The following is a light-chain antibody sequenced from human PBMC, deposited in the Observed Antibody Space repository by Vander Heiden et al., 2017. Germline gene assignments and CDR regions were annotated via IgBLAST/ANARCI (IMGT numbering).Light chain of an antibody. CDR3: SSYAGTNNFGVV. Sequence: QSALTQPPSASGSPGQSVTISCTGTSSDVGGYNYVSWYQQHPGKAPKLMIYEVNNRPSGVPDRFSGSKSGNTASLTVSGLQAEDEADYYCSSYAGTNNFGVVFGGGTKLTVL. CDR2: EVN. V-gene: IGLV2-8*01. J-gene: IGLJ2*01. CDR1: SSDVGGYNY.